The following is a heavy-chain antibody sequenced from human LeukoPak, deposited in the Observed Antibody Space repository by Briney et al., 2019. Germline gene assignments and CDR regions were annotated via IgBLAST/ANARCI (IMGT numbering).Heavy chain of an antibody. D-gene: IGHD6-13*01. Sequence: PGRSLRLSCAASGFTFSSYAMHWVRQAPGKGLEWVAVISYDGSNKYYADSMKGRFTISRDNALNSLYLQMNSLRAEDTAIYYCARSIPYGTTWYGRSDYWGQGTLVTVSS. J-gene: IGHJ4*02. CDR3: ARSIPYGTTWYGRSDY. CDR1: GFTFSSYA. CDR2: ISYDGSNK. V-gene: IGHV3-30*04.